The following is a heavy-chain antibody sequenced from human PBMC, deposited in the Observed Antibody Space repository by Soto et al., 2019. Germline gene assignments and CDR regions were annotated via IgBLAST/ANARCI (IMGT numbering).Heavy chain of an antibody. CDR1: GGTFSSYA. Sequence: SVKVSCKASGGTFSSYAISWVRQAPGQGLEWMGGIIPIFGTANYAQKFQGRVTITADESTSTAYMELSSLRSEDTAVYYCARDRRQYYYDSSGRAPFDIWGQGAMVTVSS. V-gene: IGHV1-69*13. D-gene: IGHD3-22*01. J-gene: IGHJ3*02. CDR2: IIPIFGTA. CDR3: ARDRRQYYYDSSGRAPFDI.